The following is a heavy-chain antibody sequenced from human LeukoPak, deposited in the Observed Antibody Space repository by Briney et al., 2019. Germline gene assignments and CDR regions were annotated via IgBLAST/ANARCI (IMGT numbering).Heavy chain of an antibody. J-gene: IGHJ4*02. Sequence: ASVKVSCKASGYTFTSYAMNWVRQAPGQGLEWMGWINTNTGNPTYAQGFTGRFVFSLDTSVSTAYLQISSLKAEDTAVYYCARGSSWGYSSGWYYFDYWGQGTLVTVSS. CDR1: GYTFTSYA. CDR2: INTNTGNP. V-gene: IGHV7-4-1*02. CDR3: ARGSSWGYSSGWYYFDY. D-gene: IGHD6-19*01.